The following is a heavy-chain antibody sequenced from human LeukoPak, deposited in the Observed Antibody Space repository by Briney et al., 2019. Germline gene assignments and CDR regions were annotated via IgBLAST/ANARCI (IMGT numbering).Heavy chain of an antibody. CDR1: GFTFSAYN. V-gene: IGHV3-21*01. J-gene: IGHJ4*02. CDR2: IGGSSSNI. Sequence: GGSLRLSCVASGFTFSAYNMNWVRQAPGKGLEWVSSIGGSSSNIFYAHSVKGRFTISRDNAKKSLYLQMDSLTDEDTAVYYCARDPVRGSGSPGFHWGQGTLVTVSS. D-gene: IGHD3-10*01. CDR3: ARDPVRGSGSPGFH.